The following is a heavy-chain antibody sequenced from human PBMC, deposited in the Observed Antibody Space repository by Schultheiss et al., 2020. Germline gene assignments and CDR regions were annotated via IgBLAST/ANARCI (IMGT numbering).Heavy chain of an antibody. D-gene: IGHD5-12*01. CDR2: IYYSGST. Sequence: SETLSLTCAVYGGSFSGYYWSWIRQPPGKGLEWIGYIYYSGSTNYNPSLKSRVTISVDTSKNQFSLKLSSVTAADTAVYYCARGGYSGYDGLSDYWGQGTLVTVSS. CDR3: ARGGYSGYDGLSDY. CDR1: GGSFSGYY. J-gene: IGHJ4*02. V-gene: IGHV4-59*01.